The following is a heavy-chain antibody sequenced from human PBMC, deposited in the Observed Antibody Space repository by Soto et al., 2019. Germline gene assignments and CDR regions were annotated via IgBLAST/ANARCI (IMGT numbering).Heavy chain of an antibody. J-gene: IGHJ4*01. CDR2: ITTDGGNT. Sequence: EVQLVESGGGLVQPGGSLRLSCAASGFMFSRYWMHWVRQAPGKGLVWVSRITTDGGNTYYGDSVKGRFTISRDNAKHTLYRQMNSLRAEDTAVYCCPRGAIMDVQFDSWGRGTLVSVSS. CDR3: PRGAIMDVQFDS. D-gene: IGHD6-6*01. CDR1: GFMFSRYW. V-gene: IGHV3-74*01.